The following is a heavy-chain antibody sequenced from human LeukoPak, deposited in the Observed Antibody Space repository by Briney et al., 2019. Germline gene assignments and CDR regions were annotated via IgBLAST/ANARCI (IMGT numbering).Heavy chain of an antibody. V-gene: IGHV1-2*02. D-gene: IGHD3-22*01. Sequence: APVKVSCKASGYTFTDYHMHWVRQAPGQGLEWMGWINPNSGGTNYALKFQGRVTMTRDTSISTAYMELSRLRSDDTAVYYCARADYDSTGYYSYQFDYWGQGTLVTVSS. CDR1: GYTFTDYH. J-gene: IGHJ4*02. CDR2: INPNSGGT. CDR3: ARADYDSTGYYSYQFDY.